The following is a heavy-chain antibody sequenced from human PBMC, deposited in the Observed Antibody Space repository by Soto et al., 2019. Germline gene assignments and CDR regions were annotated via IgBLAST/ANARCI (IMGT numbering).Heavy chain of an antibody. CDR2: ISFDRSGE. CDR1: GFTFSSYG. CDR3: AKDSSQDYLSLDY. D-gene: IGHD4-17*01. Sequence: QVQLVESGGGVVQPGRSLRLSCAASGFTFSSYGMHWVRQAPGKGLEWVAVISFDRSGEHYADSVKGRFTISRDNSKNTLYLQMDSLRADDTALYYCAKDSSQDYLSLDYWGQGTLVAVSS. J-gene: IGHJ4*02. V-gene: IGHV3-30*18.